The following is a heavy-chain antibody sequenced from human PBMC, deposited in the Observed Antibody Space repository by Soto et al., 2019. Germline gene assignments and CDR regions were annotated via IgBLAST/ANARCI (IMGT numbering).Heavy chain of an antibody. J-gene: IGHJ6*03. V-gene: IGHV1-8*01. CDR2: MNPNSGNT. Sequence: ASVKVSCKASGYTFTSYDINWVRQATGQGLEWMGWMNPNSGNTGYAQEFQGRVTMTRNTSISTAYMELSSLRSEDTAVYYCARGGCSSTSCYDFGGYYYYMDVWGKGTTVTVSS. CDR3: ARGGCSSTSCYDFGGYYYYMDV. CDR1: GYTFTSYD. D-gene: IGHD2-2*01.